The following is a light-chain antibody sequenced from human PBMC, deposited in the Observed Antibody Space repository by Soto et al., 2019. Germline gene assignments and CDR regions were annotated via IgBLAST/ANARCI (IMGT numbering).Light chain of an antibody. CDR3: HQYYTTPQT. CDR2: WAS. J-gene: IGKJ2*01. Sequence: VLTQSPSSLAVSLGERATVNCRSSQSVLDNSTNKSYLAWYQKKPGHPPKLLVHWASVREAGVPDRFSGGVSGTDFTLTISSLQSEDVAVYYCHQYYTTPQTFGQGTQLESK. V-gene: IGKV4-1*01. CDR1: QSVLDNSTNKSY.